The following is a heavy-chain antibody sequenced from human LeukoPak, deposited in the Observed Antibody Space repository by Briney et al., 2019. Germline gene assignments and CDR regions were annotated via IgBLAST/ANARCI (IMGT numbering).Heavy chain of an antibody. CDR3: ARDTGGYDSSGYFPLGYFQH. V-gene: IGHV1-18*01. Sequence: VASVKVSCKASGYTFTSYGISWVRQVPGQGLEWMGWISAYNGNTNYAQKLQGRVTMTTDTSTSTAYMELRSLRSDDTAVYYCARDTGGYDSSGYFPLGYFQHWGQGTLVTVSS. CDR1: GYTFTSYG. D-gene: IGHD3-22*01. J-gene: IGHJ1*01. CDR2: ISAYNGNT.